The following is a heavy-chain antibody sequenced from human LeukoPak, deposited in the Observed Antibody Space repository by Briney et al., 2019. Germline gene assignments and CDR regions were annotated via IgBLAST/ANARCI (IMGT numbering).Heavy chain of an antibody. D-gene: IGHD2-2*01. V-gene: IGHV1-8*03. CDR1: GYTFTSYD. J-gene: IGHJ6*03. CDR3: ARGLQSVGYCSSTSCYPPHYYYYYMDV. CDR2: MNPNSGNT. Sequence: ASVKVSCKASGYTFTSYDINWVRQATGQGLEWMGWMNPNSGNTGYAQKFQGRVTITRNTSISTAYMELSSLRSEDTAVYYCARGLQSVGYCSSTSCYPPHYYYYYMDVWGKGTTVTVSS.